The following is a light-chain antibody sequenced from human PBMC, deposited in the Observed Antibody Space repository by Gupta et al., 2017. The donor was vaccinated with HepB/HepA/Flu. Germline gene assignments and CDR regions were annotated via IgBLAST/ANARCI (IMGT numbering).Light chain of an antibody. CDR2: DIS. V-gene: IGLV2-14*03. CDR3: SSYTSDNVV. CDR1: SSDVGGYKY. Sequence: QSALTQPASVSGSPGQSITISCTGTSSDVGGYKYVSGYQLHPGKAPELIIYDISSRPSGVSNRFSGSKSGNTAALTISGLQAEDEDDYYCSSYTSDNVVFGGGTKLTVL. J-gene: IGLJ2*01.